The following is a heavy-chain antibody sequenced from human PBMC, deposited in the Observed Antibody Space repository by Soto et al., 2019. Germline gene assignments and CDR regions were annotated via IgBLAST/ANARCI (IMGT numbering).Heavy chain of an antibody. D-gene: IGHD3-3*01. CDR2: IYYSGST. CDR3: ARTAYDFWSGYYSDY. CDR1: GGSISSYY. V-gene: IGHV4-59*08. J-gene: IGHJ4*02. Sequence: QVQLQESGPGLVKPSETLSLTCTVSGGSISSYYWSWIRQPPGKGLEWIGYIYYSGSTNYNPSRKSRVTISVDTSKNQFSLKLSSVTAADTAVYYCARTAYDFWSGYYSDYWGQGTLVTVSS.